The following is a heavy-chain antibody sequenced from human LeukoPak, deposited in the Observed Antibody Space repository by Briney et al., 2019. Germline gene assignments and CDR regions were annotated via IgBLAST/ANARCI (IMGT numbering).Heavy chain of an antibody. CDR3: ARDDDFWSGYSLDY. Sequence: GASVKVSCKASGYTFTGYYMHWVRQAPGQGLEWMGWINPNSGGTNYAQKFQGRVTMTRDTSISTAYMELSRLRSDDTAVYYCARDDDFWSGYSLDYWGQGTLVTVPS. CDR2: INPNSGGT. D-gene: IGHD3-3*01. J-gene: IGHJ4*02. CDR1: GYTFTGYY. V-gene: IGHV1-2*02.